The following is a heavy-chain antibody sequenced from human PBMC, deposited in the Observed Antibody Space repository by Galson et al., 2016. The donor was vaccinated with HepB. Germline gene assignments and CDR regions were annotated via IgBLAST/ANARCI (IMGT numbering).Heavy chain of an antibody. Sequence: SVKVSCKAPGYKFTDYAITWVRQAPGQGLEWMGWINVRNGETNSAQRLQGRVTMTRETSTSTVFLDLRRLRSDDTAMYFCARGRSMPYFDSWGQGTLVTVSS. J-gene: IGHJ4*02. D-gene: IGHD2-2*01. CDR1: GYKFTDYA. CDR2: INVRNGET. CDR3: ARGRSMPYFDS. V-gene: IGHV1-18*01.